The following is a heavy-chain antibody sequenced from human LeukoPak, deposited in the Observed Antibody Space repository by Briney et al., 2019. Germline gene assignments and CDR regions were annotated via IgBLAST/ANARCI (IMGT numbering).Heavy chain of an antibody. CDR1: GFTFSIYG. CDR3: VRALYDGSGYYSHFDY. V-gene: IGHV3-23*01. CDR2: MSGSGGST. D-gene: IGHD3-22*01. Sequence: GGSLRLSCAASGFTFSIYGMSWVRQAPGRGLEWVSAMSGSGGSTYYADSVKGRFTISRDNSKNTLYLQMNSLRTEDTAVYYCVRALYDGSGYYSHFDYWGQGTLVTVSS. J-gene: IGHJ4*02.